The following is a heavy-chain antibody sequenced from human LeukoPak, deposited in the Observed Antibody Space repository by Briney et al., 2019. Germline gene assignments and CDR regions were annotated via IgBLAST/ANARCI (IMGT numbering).Heavy chain of an antibody. J-gene: IGHJ4*02. CDR3: ARASPSYDYVWGSSKELDY. CDR1: GYTFTSYG. D-gene: IGHD3-16*01. V-gene: IGHV1-18*01. Sequence: ASVKVSCKASGYTFTSYGISWVRQAPGQGLEWMGWISAYNGNTNYAQKLQGRVTITTDTSTSTAYMELRSLRSDDTAVYYCARASPSYDYVWGSSKELDYWGQGTLVTVSS. CDR2: ISAYNGNT.